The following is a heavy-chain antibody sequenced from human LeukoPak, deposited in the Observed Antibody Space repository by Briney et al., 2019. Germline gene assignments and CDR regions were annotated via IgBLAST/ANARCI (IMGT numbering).Heavy chain of an antibody. J-gene: IGHJ4*02. D-gene: IGHD3-10*01. CDR3: ARVLSPYGSGSYSPFDY. Sequence: GASVKVSCKASGYTFAGYYMHWVRQAPGQGLEWMGWINPNSGGTNYAQKFQGRVTMTRDTSISTAYMELSRLRSDDTAVYYCARVLSPYGSGSYSPFDYWAREPWSPSPQ. CDR2: INPNSGGT. V-gene: IGHV1-2*02. CDR1: GYTFAGYY.